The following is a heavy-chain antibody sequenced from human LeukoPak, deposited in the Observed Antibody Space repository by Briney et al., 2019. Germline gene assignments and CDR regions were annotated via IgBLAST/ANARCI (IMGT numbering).Heavy chain of an antibody. Sequence: EASVKVSCKASGYTFTGYYMHWVRQAPGQGLEWMGSINPNSGGTNYAQKFQGRVTMTRDTSISTAYMELTRLRSDDTAVYYCAAEIYGSGSYGFDYWGQGTLVTVSS. CDR1: GYTFTGYY. D-gene: IGHD3-10*01. V-gene: IGHV1-2*02. J-gene: IGHJ4*02. CDR3: AAEIYGSGSYGFDY. CDR2: INPNSGGT.